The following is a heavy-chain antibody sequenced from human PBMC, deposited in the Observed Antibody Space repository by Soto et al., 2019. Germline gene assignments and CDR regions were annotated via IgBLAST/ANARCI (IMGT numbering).Heavy chain of an antibody. Sequence: SETLSLTCTVSGGSISGYYWSWIRQPPGKGLDWTGYISDSGSTNYNPSLKSRVTISVDTSKNQFSLKLSSVTAADTAVYYCARAPYGSGSYYKTKFYGMDVWGQGTTVTVSS. D-gene: IGHD3-10*01. V-gene: IGHV4-59*12. CDR1: GGSISGYY. CDR3: ARAPYGSGSYYKTKFYGMDV. J-gene: IGHJ6*02. CDR2: ISDSGST.